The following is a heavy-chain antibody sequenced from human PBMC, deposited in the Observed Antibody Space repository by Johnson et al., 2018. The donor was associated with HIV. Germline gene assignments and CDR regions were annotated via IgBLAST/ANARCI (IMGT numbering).Heavy chain of an antibody. CDR3: ARRALHYDVLTDYPVAANAFDI. Sequence: VESGGGLVQPGGSLRLSCAASGFTFSSYWMSWVRQAPGKGLEWVSGISWNSGSIGYADSVKGRFTISRDNAKNSLYLQMNSLTAADTAVYYCARRALHYDVLTDYPVAANAFDIWGQGTMVTVSS. CDR1: GFTFSSYW. CDR2: ISWNSGSI. J-gene: IGHJ3*02. V-gene: IGHV3-9*01. D-gene: IGHD3-9*01.